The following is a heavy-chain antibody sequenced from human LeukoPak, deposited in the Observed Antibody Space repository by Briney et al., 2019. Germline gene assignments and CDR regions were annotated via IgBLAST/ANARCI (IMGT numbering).Heavy chain of an antibody. CDR3: ASGGTTVAGMDV. D-gene: IGHD1-1*01. CDR2: TYYRSKWYT. Sequence: SQTHSLTCVISGDSVSSNRAAWNWIRQSPSKGLEWLGRTYYRSKWYTDYAVSVKSRITVNPDTFKNQFSLQLNSVTPEDTAVYYCASGGTTVAGMDVWSQGTTVTVSS. CDR1: GDSVSSNRAA. V-gene: IGHV6-1*01. J-gene: IGHJ6*02.